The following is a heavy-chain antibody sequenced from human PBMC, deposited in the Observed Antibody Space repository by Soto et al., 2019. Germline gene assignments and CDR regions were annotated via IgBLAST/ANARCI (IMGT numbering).Heavy chain of an antibody. CDR1: VLSFSFYY. CDR3: ARGGDGYNFNWFDP. CDR2: INHSGST. V-gene: IGHV4-34*01. Sequence: SETRSLTCAVYVLSFSFYYLSWIRQPPGKGLEWIGEINHSGSTNYNPSLKSRVTISVDTSKNQFSLKLSSVTAADTAVYYCARGGDGYNFNWFDPWGQGTLVTVSS. D-gene: IGHD5-12*01. J-gene: IGHJ5*02.